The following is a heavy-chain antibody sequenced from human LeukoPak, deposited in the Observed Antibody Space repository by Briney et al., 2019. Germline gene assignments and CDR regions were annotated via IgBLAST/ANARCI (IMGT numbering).Heavy chain of an antibody. CDR3: ARVAAQDCSGGSCYHYGMDV. V-gene: IGHV5-51*01. J-gene: IGHJ6*04. CDR2: IYPGDSDT. Sequence: GESLKISCKGSGYSFTGYWIGWVRQMPGKGLEWMGIIYPGDSDTRYSPSFQGQVTISADKSISTAYLQWSSLKASDTAMCYCARVAAQDCSGGSCYHYGMDVWGKGTTVTVSS. D-gene: IGHD2-15*01. CDR1: GYSFTGYW.